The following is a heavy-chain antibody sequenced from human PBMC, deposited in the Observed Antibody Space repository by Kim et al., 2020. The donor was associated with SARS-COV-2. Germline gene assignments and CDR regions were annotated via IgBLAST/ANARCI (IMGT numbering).Heavy chain of an antibody. CDR1: GFTFSSYW. D-gene: IGHD6-19*01. CDR3: AREVRGQWLEEDSFDY. J-gene: IGHJ4*02. V-gene: IGHV3-74*01. Sequence: GGSLRLSCAASGFTFSSYWMHWVRQAPGKGLLWVSRINSDGSSTSYADSVKGRFTISRDNAKNTLYLQMNSLRAEDTAVYYCAREVRGQWLEEDSFDYWGQGTLVTVSS. CDR2: INSDGSST.